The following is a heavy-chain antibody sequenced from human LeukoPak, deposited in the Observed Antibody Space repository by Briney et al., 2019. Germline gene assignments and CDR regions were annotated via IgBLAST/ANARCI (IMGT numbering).Heavy chain of an antibody. CDR1: GFTFSHYS. J-gene: IGHJ4*02. CDR3: ARDTKYAFDN. D-gene: IGHD2-2*01. Sequence: GGSLRLSCAASGFTFSHYSMNWVRQAPGKGLEWISYIGNSSGNTKYADSVKGRFTISGDKAKNSVYLQMNSLRVEDTAVYYCARDTKYAFDNWGQGTLVTVSS. CDR2: IGNSSGNT. V-gene: IGHV3-48*01.